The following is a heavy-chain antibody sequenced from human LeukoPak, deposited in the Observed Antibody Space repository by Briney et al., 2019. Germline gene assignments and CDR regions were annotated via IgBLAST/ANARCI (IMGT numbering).Heavy chain of an antibody. V-gene: IGHV1-18*01. D-gene: IGHD2-2*01. CDR3: ARVMYCSSTSCFSFDY. CDR2: ISAYNGNT. CDR1: GYTFTSYG. Sequence: GASVKVSCKASGYTFTSYGISWVRQAPGQGLEWMGWISAYNGNTNYAQKLQGRVTMTTDTATSTAYNELRRLRSDDTAVYYCARVMYCSSTSCFSFDYWGQGTLVTVSS. J-gene: IGHJ4*02.